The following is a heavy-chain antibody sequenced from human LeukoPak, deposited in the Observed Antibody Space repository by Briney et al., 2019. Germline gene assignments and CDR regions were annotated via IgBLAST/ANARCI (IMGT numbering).Heavy chain of an antibody. CDR2: IYPDDSDT. D-gene: IGHD4-11*01. J-gene: IGHJ6*03. Sequence: GESLKISCKGSGYSFTSYWIGWVRQMPGKGLEWMGIIYPDDSDTRYSPSFQGQVTLSADKSISTAYLQWSSLKASDTAMYYCARHLTYSKPPYYYYYYMDVWGKGTTVTVSS. CDR3: ARHLTYSKPPYYYYYYMDV. V-gene: IGHV5-51*01. CDR1: GYSFTSYW.